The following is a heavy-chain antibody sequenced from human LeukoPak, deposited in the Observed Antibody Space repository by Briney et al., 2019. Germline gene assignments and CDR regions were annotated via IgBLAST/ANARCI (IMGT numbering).Heavy chain of an antibody. Sequence: GGSLRLSCAASGFTFSSYAMCWVREAPGKGLEWVSAISGSGGSTYYADSVKSRFTISRDNSKNTLYLQTNSLRAEDTAVYYCANAMVGTAAPSSFDYWGKGTLVTVSS. CDR1: GFTFSSYA. CDR3: ANAMVGTAAPSSFDY. V-gene: IGHV3-23*01. J-gene: IGHJ4*02. CDR2: ISGSGGST. D-gene: IGHD5-18*01.